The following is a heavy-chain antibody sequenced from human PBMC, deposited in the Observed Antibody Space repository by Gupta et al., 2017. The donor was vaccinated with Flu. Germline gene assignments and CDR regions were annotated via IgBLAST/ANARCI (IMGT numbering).Heavy chain of an antibody. CDR2: ISRRGDI. D-gene: IGHD1-26*01. Sequence: EVQLVESGGGLVQPGGSLRLSCVASGFIFSGQDMSWVRQAPGRGLEWISFISRRGDIYYGDTVRGRFTISRDNTKNSLYLQMSGLRDEDTALYYCARGHWDKWGQGTQVTVSS. V-gene: IGHV3-48*03. CDR3: ARGHWDK. J-gene: IGHJ4*02. CDR1: GFIFSGQD.